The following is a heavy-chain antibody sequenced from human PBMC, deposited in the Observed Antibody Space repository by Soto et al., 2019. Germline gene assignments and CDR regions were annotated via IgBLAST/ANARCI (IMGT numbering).Heavy chain of an antibody. CDR3: ARGRASGSYYLLDY. CDR1: GNTFTSYD. CDR2: INPNSGNI. Sequence: QVQLVQSGAEVKKPGASVKVSCKASGNTFTSYDINWVRQATGHGLEWMGWINPNSGNIGYAQKFQGRGHITRDTAIRTAYMEVSRLRSDDTAVYYCARGRASGSYYLLDYWGQGTLVTVSS. J-gene: IGHJ4*02. D-gene: IGHD3-10*01. V-gene: IGHV1-8*01.